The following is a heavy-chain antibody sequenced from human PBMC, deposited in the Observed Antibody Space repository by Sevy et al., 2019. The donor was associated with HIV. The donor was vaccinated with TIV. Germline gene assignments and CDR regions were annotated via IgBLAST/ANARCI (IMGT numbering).Heavy chain of an antibody. CDR2: INQDGSQK. CDR3: ARAGPLGDLDHFYR. Sequence: GGSLRLSCATSEFTFSRYWMTWVRQAPGKVLEWVVYINQDGSQKSYVDSVKGRFTISRDNSKNSLFLQMNSLRAEDTAVYYCARAGPLGDLDHFYRWGQGTLVTVSS. D-gene: IGHD3-3*02. CDR1: EFTFSRYW. J-gene: IGHJ5*02. V-gene: IGHV3-7*03.